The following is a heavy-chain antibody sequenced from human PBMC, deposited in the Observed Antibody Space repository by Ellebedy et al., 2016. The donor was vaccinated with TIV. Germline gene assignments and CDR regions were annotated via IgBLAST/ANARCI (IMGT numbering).Heavy chain of an antibody. Sequence: ASVKVSCKASGGTFSSYAISWVRQAPGQGLEWMGGIIPIFGTANYAQKFQGRVTITADESTSTAYMELSSLRSEDTAVYYCARDPWGVVPAAMSFVFDYWGQGTLVTVSS. CDR2: IIPIFGTA. J-gene: IGHJ4*02. CDR3: ARDPWGVVPAAMSFVFDY. CDR1: GGTFSSYA. D-gene: IGHD2-2*01. V-gene: IGHV1-69*13.